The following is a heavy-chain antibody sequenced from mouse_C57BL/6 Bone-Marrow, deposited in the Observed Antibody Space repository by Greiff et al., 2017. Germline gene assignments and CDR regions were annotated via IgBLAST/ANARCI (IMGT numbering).Heavy chain of an antibody. CDR1: GFTFSDYG. D-gene: IGHD4-1*01. V-gene: IGHV5-15*01. CDR3: ARNWDNAMDY. CDR2: ISNLAYSI. J-gene: IGHJ4*01. Sequence: EVMLVESGGGLVQPGGSLKLSCAASGFTFSDYGMAWVRQAPRKGPEWVAFISNLAYSIYYADTVTGRFTISRENAKNTLYLEMSSLRSEDTAMYYCARNWDNAMDYWGQGTSVTVSS.